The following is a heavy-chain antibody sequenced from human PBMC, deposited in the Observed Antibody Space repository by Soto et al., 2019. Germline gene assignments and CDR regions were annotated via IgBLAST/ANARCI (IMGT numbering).Heavy chain of an antibody. D-gene: IGHD3-22*01. CDR1: GGSTSSYY. Sequence: PSETLSLSCTVSGGSTSSYYWSWIRQPPGKGLEWIGYIYYSGSTNYNPSLKSRVTISVDTSKNQFSLKLSSVTAADTAVYYCARAYDSSGYYYPWFEPWGQGTLVTVSS. CDR2: IYYSGST. J-gene: IGHJ5*02. CDR3: ARAYDSSGYYYPWFEP. V-gene: IGHV4-59*01.